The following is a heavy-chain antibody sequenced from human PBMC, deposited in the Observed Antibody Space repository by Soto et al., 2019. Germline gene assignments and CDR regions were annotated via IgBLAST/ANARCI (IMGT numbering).Heavy chain of an antibody. V-gene: IGHV1-69*02. J-gene: IGHJ4*02. CDR2: IIPILGIA. D-gene: IGHD5-12*01. CDR1: GGTFSSYT. Sequence: QVQLVQSGAEVKKPGSSVKVSCKASGGTFSSYTISWVRQAPGQGLEWMGRIIPILGIANYAQKSQGRVTITADKFTSTAYMELSSLRSEDTAVYYCARDREYSGYGSDYWGQGTLVTVSS. CDR3: ARDREYSGYGSDY.